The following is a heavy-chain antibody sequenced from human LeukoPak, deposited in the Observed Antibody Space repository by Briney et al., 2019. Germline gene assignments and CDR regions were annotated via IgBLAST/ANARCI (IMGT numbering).Heavy chain of an antibody. Sequence: SGGSLRLSCAASGFTFSNYWMTWVRQAPGKGLEWVANIKQDESVKYYVDSVKGRFTVSRDNSKNSVYLQMNSLRAEDTAMYYCATPVGGVWSFDYWGQGTLVTVSS. V-gene: IGHV3-7*01. CDR1: GFTFSNYW. D-gene: IGHD2-15*01. J-gene: IGHJ4*02. CDR2: IKQDESVK. CDR3: ATPVGGVWSFDY.